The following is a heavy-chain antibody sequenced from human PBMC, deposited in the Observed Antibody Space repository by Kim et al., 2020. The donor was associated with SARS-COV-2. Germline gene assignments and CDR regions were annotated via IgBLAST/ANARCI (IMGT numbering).Heavy chain of an antibody. D-gene: IGHD6-13*01. CDR1: GFTFSSYG. CDR3: AKFVSSWQFTLRYFDY. V-gene: IGHV3-30*18. J-gene: IGHJ4*02. Sequence: GGSLRLSCAASGFTFSSYGMHWVRQAPGKGLEWVAVISYDGSNKYYADSVKGRFTISRDNSKNTLYLQMNSLRAEDTAVYYCAKFVSSWQFTLRYFDYWGQGTLVTVSS. CDR2: ISYDGSNK.